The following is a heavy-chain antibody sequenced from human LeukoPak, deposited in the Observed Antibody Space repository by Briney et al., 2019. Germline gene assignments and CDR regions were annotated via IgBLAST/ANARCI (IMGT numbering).Heavy chain of an antibody. CDR1: GFGFSDSY. J-gene: IGHJ4*01. Sequence: KPGGSLRLSCVVSGFGFSDSYMTWIRQTSGKGLEWLAYISGSGSDMYYAGSVKGRFTISRDNAKNSLYLQMNSLRPDDTALYYCSTDPRLLIYWGHGTLVTVSS. V-gene: IGHV3-11*01. CDR2: ISGSGSDM. D-gene: IGHD2-8*01. CDR3: STDPRLLIY.